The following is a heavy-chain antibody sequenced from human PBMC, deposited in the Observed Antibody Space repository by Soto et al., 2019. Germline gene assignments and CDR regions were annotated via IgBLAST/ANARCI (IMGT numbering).Heavy chain of an antibody. V-gene: IGHV1-69*08. J-gene: IGHJ4*02. D-gene: IGHD3-10*01. CDR3: ARDDTMVRGVITFDY. Sequence: QVQLVQSGAEVKKPGSSVKVSCKASGCTFSSYTISWVRRAPGQGLEWMGRIIPILGIANYAQKFQGRVTITADKSTSTAYMELSSLRSEDTAVYYCARDDTMVRGVITFDYWGQGTLVTVSS. CDR2: IIPILGIA. CDR1: GCTFSSYT.